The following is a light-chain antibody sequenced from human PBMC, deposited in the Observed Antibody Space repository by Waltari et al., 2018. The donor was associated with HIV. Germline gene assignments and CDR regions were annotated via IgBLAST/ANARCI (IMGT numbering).Light chain of an antibody. J-gene: IGKJ4*01. CDR3: QQSFSIPLT. CDR1: QSIRSY. V-gene: IGKV1-39*01. Sequence: DIQMTQAPSSLSESVGDRLPLTSRACQSIRSYLNWYQQKPGTAPKLLIYGTTSLQSGVPSRFSGSGFGTDFTLTVSSLQPEDSATYYCQQSFSIPLTFGGGTKVEIK. CDR2: GTT.